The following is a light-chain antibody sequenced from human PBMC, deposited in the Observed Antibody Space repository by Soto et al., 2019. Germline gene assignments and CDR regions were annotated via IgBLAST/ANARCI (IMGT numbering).Light chain of an antibody. Sequence: EIVMTQSPATLSVSPGERASLSCRASQSVSSNLAWYQQKPGQAPRPLIYGASTRATSIPARFSGSGSGTEFTLTISSLQSEDFAVYYCQQYNNWPSWTFGQGTKVDI. CDR2: GAS. CDR3: QQYNNWPSWT. J-gene: IGKJ1*01. V-gene: IGKV3-15*01. CDR1: QSVSSN.